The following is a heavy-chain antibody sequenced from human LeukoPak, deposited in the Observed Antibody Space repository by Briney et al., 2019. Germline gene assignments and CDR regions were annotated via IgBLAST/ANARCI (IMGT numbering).Heavy chain of an antibody. CDR2: IYYSGST. J-gene: IGHJ4*02. CDR3: ARLNLLAYCGGDCYSPPYYFDY. CDR1: GGSISSGGYY. D-gene: IGHD2-21*02. V-gene: IGHV4-31*03. Sequence: SETLSLTCTVSGGSISSGGYYWSWVRQHPGKGLEWIGYIYYSGSTYYNPSLKSRVTISVDTSKNQFSLKLSSVTAADTAVYYCARLNLLAYCGGDCYSPPYYFDYWGQGTLVTVSS.